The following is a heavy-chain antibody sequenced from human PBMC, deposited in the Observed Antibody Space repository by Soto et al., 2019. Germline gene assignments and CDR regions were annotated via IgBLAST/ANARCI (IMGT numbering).Heavy chain of an antibody. J-gene: IGHJ4*02. CDR3: ARASASSKLRGVVIN. CDR2: IYHSVNT. D-gene: IGHD3-10*01. CDR1: GASIITDNL. Sequence: QVQLQESGPGLVKPSGTLSLTCALSGASIITDNLWSWVRQPQGKELEWIGEIYHSVNTNFNTSVMSGVTISVDTSKHLCSLTVSSVTAADTAIDYCARASASSKLRGVVINWGQGTLVTVSS. V-gene: IGHV4-4*02.